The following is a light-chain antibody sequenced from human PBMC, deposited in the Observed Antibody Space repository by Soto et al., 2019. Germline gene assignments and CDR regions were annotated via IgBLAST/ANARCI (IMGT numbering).Light chain of an antibody. CDR1: QSISTW. Sequence: DIQMTQSPSTLSASVGDRVTITCRASQSISTWLAWYQQKPGKAPKLLIYDASSLKSGVPSRFSGGGSGTEFTLTISSLQPDDFTTYYCQQYNTNPWTFGQGTKV. J-gene: IGKJ1*01. CDR3: QQYNTNPWT. CDR2: DAS. V-gene: IGKV1-5*01.